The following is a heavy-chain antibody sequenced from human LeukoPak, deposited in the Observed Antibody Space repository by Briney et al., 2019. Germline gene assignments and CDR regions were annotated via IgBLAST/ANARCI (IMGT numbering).Heavy chain of an antibody. J-gene: IGHJ4*02. CDR1: GLTVSNSY. CDR3: ARDGEVLWFGEFPNDY. D-gene: IGHD3-10*01. Sequence: GGSLRLSCAASGLTVSNSYINWVRQAPGKGLEWVANIKQDGSEKYYVDSVKGRFTISRDNAKNSLNLQMNSLRGEDTAVYYCARDGEVLWFGEFPNDYWGQGTLVTVSS. V-gene: IGHV3-7*01. CDR2: IKQDGSEK.